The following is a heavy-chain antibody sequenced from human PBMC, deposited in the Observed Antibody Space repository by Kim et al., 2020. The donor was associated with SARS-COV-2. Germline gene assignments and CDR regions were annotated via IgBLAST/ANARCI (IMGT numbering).Heavy chain of an antibody. CDR3: TRGRGGVVGAV. CDR1: GGPFSGYY. Sequence: SETLSLTCEVSGGPFSGYYWNWIRQAPGKGLEWIGEMYLGGSPNYNPSLNSRVSMSLDSSNNHVSLKLTSVTAADTAVYYCTRGRGGVVGAVWGRGTTVTVSS. J-gene: IGHJ6*04. CDR2: MYLGGSP. V-gene: IGHV4-34*01. D-gene: IGHD3-3*01.